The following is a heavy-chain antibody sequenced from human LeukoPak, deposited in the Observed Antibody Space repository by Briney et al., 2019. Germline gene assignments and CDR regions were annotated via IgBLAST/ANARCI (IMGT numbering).Heavy chain of an antibody. V-gene: IGHV3-23*01. J-gene: IGHJ6*03. D-gene: IGHD6-19*01. CDR1: GFAFSTFA. CDR2: INGGGNTT. Sequence: GWSLRLSCAASGFAFSTFAMGWVRQSPGKGLEWLSTINGGGNTTFYADSVKGRFTISRDNSKNTLYLHMDSLGPDDTAIYYCTKELHVAVAVADYYYFYMDVWGRGTAVTVSS. CDR3: TKELHVAVAVADYYYFYMDV.